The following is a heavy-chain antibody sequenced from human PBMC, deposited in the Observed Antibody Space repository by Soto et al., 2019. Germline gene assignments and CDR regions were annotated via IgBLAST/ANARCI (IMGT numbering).Heavy chain of an antibody. Sequence: GGSLRLSCAASGVPFTNYWMSWVRQAPGKGLEWVANIKQDGSVKYYVDSVKGRFTISRDNVKNSLYLQMNILRAEDTAVYYCARIGYSSSSFDYWGHGTLVTVSS. D-gene: IGHD6-6*01. CDR1: GVPFTNYW. J-gene: IGHJ4*01. V-gene: IGHV3-7*01. CDR2: IKQDGSVK. CDR3: ARIGYSSSSFDY.